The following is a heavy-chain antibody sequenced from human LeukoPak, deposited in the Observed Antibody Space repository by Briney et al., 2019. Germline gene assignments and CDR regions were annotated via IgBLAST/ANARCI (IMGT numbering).Heavy chain of an antibody. J-gene: IGHJ1*01. Sequence: PGGSLRLSCAASGFTFSDYYMSWVRQAPGKGLVWVSRINGDGSTTSYADSVKGGFTILRDNAKNTLYLQMNSLRAEDTAVYYCATGNYYDSRGYYTFGHWGQGALVTVSS. CDR3: ATGNYYDSRGYYTFGH. V-gene: IGHV3-74*01. CDR2: INGDGSTT. D-gene: IGHD3-22*01. CDR1: GFTFSDYY.